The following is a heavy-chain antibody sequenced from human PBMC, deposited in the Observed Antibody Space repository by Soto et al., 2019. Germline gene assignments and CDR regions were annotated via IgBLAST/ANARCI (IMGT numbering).Heavy chain of an antibody. CDR3: AKEIAAAGTRWFDP. J-gene: IGHJ5*02. V-gene: IGHV3-23*01. CDR1: GFTFSSYA. D-gene: IGHD6-13*01. Sequence: LSLTCAASGFTFSSYAMSWVRQAPGKGLEWVSAISGSGGSTYYADSVKGRFTISRDNSKNTLYLQMNSLRAEDTAVYYCAKEIAAAGTRWFDPWGQGTLVTVSS. CDR2: ISGSGGST.